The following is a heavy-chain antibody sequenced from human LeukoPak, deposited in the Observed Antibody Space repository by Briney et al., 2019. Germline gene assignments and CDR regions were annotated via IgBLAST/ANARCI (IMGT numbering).Heavy chain of an antibody. Sequence: GGSLRLSCAASGFTFSTYAMNWVRQAPGKGLEWVSAISGGGGGTYYADSVKGRFTISRDNSMNTLFLQMNRLRAEDTAVYYCAKGTRSGSYYPFDSWGQGTLVTVSS. V-gene: IGHV3-23*01. D-gene: IGHD3-10*01. J-gene: IGHJ4*02. CDR1: GFTFSTYA. CDR3: AKGTRSGSYYPFDS. CDR2: ISGGGGGT.